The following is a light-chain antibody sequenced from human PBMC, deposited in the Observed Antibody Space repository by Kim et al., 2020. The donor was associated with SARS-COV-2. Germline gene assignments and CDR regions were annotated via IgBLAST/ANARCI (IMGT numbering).Light chain of an antibody. V-gene: IGKV1-33*01. CDR3: QQYDNLPLT. CDR1: QDISTY. Sequence: ASVGDRVTITCQACQDISTYFNWYQHKPGKAPKLLIYAASHLKTGVPSRFSGNGSGTDFSFTISSLQPEDIATYYCQQYDNLPLTFGGGTKVDIK. J-gene: IGKJ4*01. CDR2: AAS.